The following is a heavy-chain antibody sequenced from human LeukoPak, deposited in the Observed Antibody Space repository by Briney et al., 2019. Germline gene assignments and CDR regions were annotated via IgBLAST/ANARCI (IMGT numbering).Heavy chain of an antibody. V-gene: IGHV4-61*01. CDR3: ARGHSSSWYGDYYYYMDV. CDR1: GGSISSGSYY. Sequence: PSETLSLTCTVSGGSISSGSYYWSWIRQPPGKGLEWIGYIYYSGSTNYNPSLKSRVTISVDTSKDQFSLKLSSVTAADTAVYYCARGHSSSWYGDYYYYMDVWGKGTTVTVSS. D-gene: IGHD6-13*01. J-gene: IGHJ6*03. CDR2: IYYSGST.